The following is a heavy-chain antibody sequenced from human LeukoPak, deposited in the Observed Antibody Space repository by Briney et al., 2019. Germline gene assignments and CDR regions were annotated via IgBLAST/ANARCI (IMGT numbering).Heavy chain of an antibody. J-gene: IGHJ3*02. CDR2: IYFSGGT. CDR3: ASGYCGGACQLGGVDM. CDR1: GDSISSSNCY. D-gene: IGHD2-21*02. V-gene: IGHV4-39*01. Sequence: SETLSLTCTVSGDSISSSNCYWGWIRQPPGKGLEWIGSIYFSGGTYYNASLKSRVTISVDTSKNQFSLKLSSVTAADTAVYYCASGYCGGACQLGGVDMWGQGTMVTVSS.